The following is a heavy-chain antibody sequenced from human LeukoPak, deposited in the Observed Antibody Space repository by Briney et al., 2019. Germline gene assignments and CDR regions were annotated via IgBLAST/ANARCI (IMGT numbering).Heavy chain of an antibody. Sequence: TGGSLRLSCAASGFSFNSYSMNWVRQTPGRGLQWVSSISSSSSYIYYADSVKGRFTISRDNAKNSLYLQMNSLRAEDTAIYYCARGPPPTVRAIRPGLTWFDPWGQGTLVTVSS. D-gene: IGHD1-14*01. V-gene: IGHV3-21*01. J-gene: IGHJ5*02. CDR3: ARGPPPTVRAIRPGLTWFDP. CDR1: GFSFNSYS. CDR2: ISSSSSYI.